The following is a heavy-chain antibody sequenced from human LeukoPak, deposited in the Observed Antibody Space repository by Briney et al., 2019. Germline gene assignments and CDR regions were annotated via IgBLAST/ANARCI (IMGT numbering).Heavy chain of an antibody. V-gene: IGHV3-48*04. CDR1: GFTFSSYS. J-gene: IGHJ4*02. D-gene: IGHD4-17*01. CDR3: ARVLYGDYSPFDY. CDR2: ISSSGFTI. Sequence: GGSLRLSCAASGFTFSSYSMNRVRQAPGKGLEWVSYISSSGFTIFYSDSVKGRFTVSRDNAKHSLYLQMNSLRAEDTAVYYCARVLYGDYSPFDYWGLGALVTVSS.